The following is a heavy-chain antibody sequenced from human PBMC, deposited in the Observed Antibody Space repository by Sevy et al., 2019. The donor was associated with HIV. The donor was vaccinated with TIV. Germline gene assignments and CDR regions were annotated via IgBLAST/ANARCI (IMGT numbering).Heavy chain of an antibody. CDR3: AKKIGRAPSNGMDV. D-gene: IGHD3-10*01. V-gene: IGHV3-23*01. CDR1: GFTFSGYD. Sequence: GGSLRLSCAASGFTFSGYDMSWVRQAPGKGLEWVCAISGSGGSTYYADSGNGRFTITSNNSKNTLYLQMNSLRAEDTAVYYCAKKIGRAPSNGMDVWGQGTTVTVSS. CDR2: ISGSGGST. J-gene: IGHJ6*02.